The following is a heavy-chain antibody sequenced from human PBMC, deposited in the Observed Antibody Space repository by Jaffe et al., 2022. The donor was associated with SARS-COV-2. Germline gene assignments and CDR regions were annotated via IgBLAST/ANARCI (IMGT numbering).Heavy chain of an antibody. CDR3: ARVGYSSSAGYFDY. V-gene: IGHV3-48*03. Sequence: EVQLVESGGGLVQPGGSLRLSCAASGFTFSSYEMNWVRQAPGKGLEWVSYISSSGSTIYYADSVKGRFTISRDNAKNSLYLQMNSLRAEDTAVYYCARVGYSSSAGYFDYWGQGTLVTVSS. J-gene: IGHJ4*02. CDR2: ISSSGSTI. CDR1: GFTFSSYE. D-gene: IGHD6-6*01.